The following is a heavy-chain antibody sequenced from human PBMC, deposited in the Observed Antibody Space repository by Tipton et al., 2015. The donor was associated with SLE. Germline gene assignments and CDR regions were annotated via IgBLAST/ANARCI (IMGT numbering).Heavy chain of an antibody. V-gene: IGHV4-61*02. J-gene: IGHJ4*02. CDR1: GGSLSGDTYY. CDR3: AKDYNHDNADYN. D-gene: IGHD4-17*01. CDR2: IFTSGNT. Sequence: TLSLTCTVSGGSLSGDTYYWSWIRQPAGEGLEWIGRIFTSGNTNYNPSLKSRVTISVDTSKNQFSLELSSVTAADTAVYYCAKDYNHDNADYNWGQGTLVIVPS.